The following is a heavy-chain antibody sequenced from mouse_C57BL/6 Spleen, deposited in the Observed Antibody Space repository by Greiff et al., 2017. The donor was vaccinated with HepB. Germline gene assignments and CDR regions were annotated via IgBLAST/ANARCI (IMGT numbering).Heavy chain of an antibody. CDR1: GYTFTSYW. Sequence: QVQLQQPGAELVRPGSSVKLSCKASGYTFTSYWMHWVKQRPIQGLEWIGNIDPSDSETHYNQKFKDKATLTVDKSSSTAYMQLSSLTSEDSAVYYCARAGSSGLYYAMDYWGQGTSVTVSS. CDR2: IDPSDSET. D-gene: IGHD3-2*02. J-gene: IGHJ4*01. V-gene: IGHV1-52*01. CDR3: ARAGSSGLYYAMDY.